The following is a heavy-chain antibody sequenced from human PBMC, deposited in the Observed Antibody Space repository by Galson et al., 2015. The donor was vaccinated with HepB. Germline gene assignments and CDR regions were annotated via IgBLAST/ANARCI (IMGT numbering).Heavy chain of an antibody. J-gene: IGHJ4*02. D-gene: IGHD6-6*01. CDR3: ARPEYSSSQSFDY. Sequence: SLRLSCAASGFTFSSYAMHWVRQAPGKGLEWVAVISYDGSNKYYADSVKGRFTISRDNSKNTLYLQMNSLRAEDTAVYYCARPEYSSSQSFDYWGQGTLVTVSS. V-gene: IGHV3-30-3*01. CDR1: GFTFSSYA. CDR2: ISYDGSNK.